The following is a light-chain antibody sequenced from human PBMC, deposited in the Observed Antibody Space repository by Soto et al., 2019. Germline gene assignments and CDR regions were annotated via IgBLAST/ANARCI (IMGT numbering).Light chain of an antibody. CDR3: QQTYTIPHT. V-gene: IGKV1-39*01. CDR1: QTIITY. J-gene: IGKJ1*01. Sequence: DIQMTQSPSSLSASVGDTVTITCRASQTIITYLNWYQQKPGKAPKLLIYFASTLQSGVPSRFSGSRYGTDFTLTISSLQPEDFATYYCQQTYTIPHTFGQGTKVEIQ. CDR2: FAS.